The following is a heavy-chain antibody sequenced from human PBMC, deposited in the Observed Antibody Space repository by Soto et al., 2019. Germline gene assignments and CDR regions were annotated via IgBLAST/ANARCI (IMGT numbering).Heavy chain of an antibody. CDR3: ARTSTGYGHGDY. J-gene: IGHJ4*01. Sequence: TSETLSLTCSVSGDSVSSGSHSWTWLRQPPGKGLEFIGYIYYTGSTNYNPSLKSRVTISVDTSKNQISLKLTSVTAADTAVYYCARTSTGYGHGDYRGHGTLVTVSS. CDR1: GDSVSSGSHS. CDR2: IYYTGST. V-gene: IGHV4-61*01. D-gene: IGHD2-15*01.